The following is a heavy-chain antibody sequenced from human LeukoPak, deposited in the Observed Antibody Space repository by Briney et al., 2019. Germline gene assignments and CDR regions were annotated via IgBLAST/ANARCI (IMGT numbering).Heavy chain of an antibody. D-gene: IGHD4-17*01. V-gene: IGHV3-30*01. CDR1: GFTFSSYA. J-gene: IGHJ6*03. Sequence: GGSLRLSCAASGFTFSSYAMHWVRQAPGKGLEWVAVISYDGSNKYYADSVKGRFTISRDNSKNTLYLQMNSLRAEDTAVYYCARDPSYGYYYYMDVWGKGTTVTVSS. CDR3: ARDPSYGYYYYMDV. CDR2: ISYDGSNK.